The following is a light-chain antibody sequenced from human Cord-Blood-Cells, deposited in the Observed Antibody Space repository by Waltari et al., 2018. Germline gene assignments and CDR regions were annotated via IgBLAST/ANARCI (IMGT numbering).Light chain of an antibody. Sequence: DIQMTQSPSSLSASVRDRFTITCPASQSISSYLNWYQQKPGKAPKLLIYAASSLQSGVPSRFSGSGSGTDFTLTISSLQPEDFATYYCQQSYSTPLTFGGGTKVEIK. CDR2: AAS. CDR1: QSISSY. J-gene: IGKJ4*01. V-gene: IGKV1-39*01. CDR3: QQSYSTPLT.